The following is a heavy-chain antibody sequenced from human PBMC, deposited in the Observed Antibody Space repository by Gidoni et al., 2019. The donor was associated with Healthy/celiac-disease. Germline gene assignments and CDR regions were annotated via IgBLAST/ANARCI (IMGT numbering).Heavy chain of an antibody. V-gene: IGHV1-69*01. CDR3: ASLSDARFLSSGWTPGLDY. D-gene: IGHD6-19*01. Sequence: QVQLVQSGAEVKKPGSSVKVSCKASGGTFSSYAISWVRQAPGQGLEWMGGIIPIFGTANYAQKFQGRVTITADESTSTAYMELSSLRSEDTAVYYCASLSDARFLSSGWTPGLDYWGQGTLVTVSS. CDR1: GGTFSSYA. J-gene: IGHJ4*02. CDR2: IIPIFGTA.